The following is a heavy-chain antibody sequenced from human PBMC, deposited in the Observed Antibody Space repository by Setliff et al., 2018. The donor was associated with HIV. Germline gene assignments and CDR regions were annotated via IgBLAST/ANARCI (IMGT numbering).Heavy chain of an antibody. D-gene: IGHD3-10*01. Sequence: LSETLSLTCAVSGYSTSSGYYWGWIRQPPGKGLERIGSIYHSGSTYYYPSLKSRVTISVDTSKNQFSLKLSSVTAADTAVYYCARDHGSGSYYPYYWGQGTLVTV. CDR3: ARDHGSGSYYPYY. J-gene: IGHJ4*02. CDR1: GYSTSSGYY. V-gene: IGHV4-38-2*02. CDR2: IYHSGST.